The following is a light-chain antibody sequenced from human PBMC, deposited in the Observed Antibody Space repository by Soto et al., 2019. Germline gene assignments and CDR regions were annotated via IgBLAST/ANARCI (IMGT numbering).Light chain of an antibody. CDR3: ASYTSSSTSVI. CDR2: GVT. CDR1: SSDVGGYNF. Sequence: QPVLTQPASVSGSPGQSITISCTGTSSDVGGYNFVSWYQHHPDKAPKLIIYGVTNRPSGISSRFSGSKSGNTASLTISGLQAEDEADYYCASYTSSSTSVIFGRGTKLTVL. V-gene: IGLV2-14*01. J-gene: IGLJ2*01.